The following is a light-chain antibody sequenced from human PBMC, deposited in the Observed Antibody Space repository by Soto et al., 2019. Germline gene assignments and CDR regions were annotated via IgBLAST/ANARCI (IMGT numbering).Light chain of an antibody. Sequence: QPVLTQSPSASASLGASVTLTCTLTSEHSRYSIGWHQQQPEKGPRYLMRLNSDGSHTNGDGIPDRFSGSSSGAERYLTISSLQSEDEAVYYCQTWGRGIVVFGGGTKLTVL. CDR2: LNSDGSH. CDR3: QTWGRGIVV. V-gene: IGLV4-69*01. CDR1: SEHSRYS. J-gene: IGLJ2*01.